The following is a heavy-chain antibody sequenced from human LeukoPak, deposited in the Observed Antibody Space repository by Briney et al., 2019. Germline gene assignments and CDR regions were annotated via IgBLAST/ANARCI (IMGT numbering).Heavy chain of an antibody. D-gene: IGHD4-17*01. J-gene: IGHJ4*02. CDR1: GFTFSSYG. Sequence: GGSLRLSCAASGFTFSSYGMSWVRQAPGKGLEWVSAISGSGGSTYYADSVKGRFTISRDNSKNTLYLQMNSLRAEDTAVYYCAKGGADDYGDYAPPVYDYWGQGTLVTVSS. CDR2: ISGSGGST. V-gene: IGHV3-23*01. CDR3: AKGGADDYGDYAPPVYDY.